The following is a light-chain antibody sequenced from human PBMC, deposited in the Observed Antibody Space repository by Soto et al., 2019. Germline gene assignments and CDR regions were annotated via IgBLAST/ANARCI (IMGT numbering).Light chain of an antibody. J-gene: IGLJ1*01. V-gene: IGLV2-14*01. CDR1: SSDVGCYNY. CDR3: SSYTSSSTYV. Sequence: QSALTQPASVSGAPGQSITISCTGTSSDVGCYNYVSWYQQHPGKAPKLMIYDVSNWPSGVSNRFSGSKSGNTASLTISGLLAKDEADYYCSSYTSSSTYVFGTGTQVPVL. CDR2: DVS.